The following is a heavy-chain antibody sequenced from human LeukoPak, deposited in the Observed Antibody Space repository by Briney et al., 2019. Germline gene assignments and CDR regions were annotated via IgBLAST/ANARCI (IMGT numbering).Heavy chain of an antibody. CDR3: ARAGRYDSSGMGIFGY. J-gene: IGHJ4*02. Sequence: PSETLSLTCTVSGGSISSYYWSWIRQPAGTGLEWIGRIYTSGNTNYNPSLKSRVTISVDKSKNQFSLKLSSVTAADTAVYYCARAGRYDSSGMGIFGYWGQGTLVTVSS. D-gene: IGHD3-22*01. CDR1: GGSISSYY. CDR2: IYTSGNT. V-gene: IGHV4-4*07.